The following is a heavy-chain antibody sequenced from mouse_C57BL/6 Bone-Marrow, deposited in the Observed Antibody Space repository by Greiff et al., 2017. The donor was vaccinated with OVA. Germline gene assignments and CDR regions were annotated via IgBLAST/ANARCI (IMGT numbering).Heavy chain of an antibody. CDR1: GYTFTSYW. CDR2: IYPGSGST. CDR3: ARAGAWFAY. D-gene: IGHD1-1*02. V-gene: IGHV1-55*01. J-gene: IGHJ3*01. Sequence: VQLQQPGAELVKPGASVTMSCKASGYTFTSYWITWVKQRPGQGLAWIGDIYPGSGSTNYNEKFKSKATLTVDTSSSTDYMQLSRLTSEDSAVYYCARAGAWFAYWGQGTLVTVSA.